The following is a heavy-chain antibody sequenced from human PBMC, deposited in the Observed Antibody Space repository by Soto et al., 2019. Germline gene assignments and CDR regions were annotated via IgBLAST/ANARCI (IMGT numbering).Heavy chain of an antibody. D-gene: IGHD3-22*01. V-gene: IGHV4-59*01. CDR1: GGTISSYH. CDR2: IHYTGLT. CDR3: ARDTLGGYDTSGYFHPGGFDY. Sequence: SETLSLTCTVSGGTISSYHWSWIRQPPGKGLEWIGYIHYTGLTKYNPALKSLVSISLDTSKNQLSLKLTSVSAADTAVYYCARDTLGGYDTSGYFHPGGFDYWGQGALVTVSS. J-gene: IGHJ4*02.